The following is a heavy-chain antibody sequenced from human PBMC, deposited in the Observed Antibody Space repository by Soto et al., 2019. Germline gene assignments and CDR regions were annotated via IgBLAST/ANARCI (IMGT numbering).Heavy chain of an antibody. J-gene: IGHJ6*02. CDR3: ARDSPGSGSYHYGMDV. D-gene: IGHD1-26*01. CDR2: LIPTFGTA. V-gene: IGHV1-69*13. Sequence: SVKISCNNSGGTFSSNAISWVRHAPRQGLEWMGGLIPTFGTANSAQKFQGRVTITADESTSTAYMELSSLRSEDTAVYYCARDSPGSGSYHYGMDVWGQGTTVTVSS. CDR1: GGTFSSNA.